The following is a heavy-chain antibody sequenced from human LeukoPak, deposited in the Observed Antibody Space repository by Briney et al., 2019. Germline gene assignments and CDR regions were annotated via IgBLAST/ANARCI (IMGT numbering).Heavy chain of an antibody. J-gene: IGHJ4*02. CDR3: ARSTRDGYTDGY. CDR2: INPNSGGT. V-gene: IGHV1-2*02. CDR1: GYTFTSYY. Sequence: ASVKVSCKASGYTFTSYYMHWVRQAPGQGLEWMGWINPNSGGTNYAQKFQGRVTMTRDTSISTAYMELSRLRSDDTAVYYCARSTRDGYTDGYWGQGTLVTVSS. D-gene: IGHD5-24*01.